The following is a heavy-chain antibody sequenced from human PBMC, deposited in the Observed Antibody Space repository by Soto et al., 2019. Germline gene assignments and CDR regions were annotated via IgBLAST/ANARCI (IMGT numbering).Heavy chain of an antibody. CDR1: GYSINNDYY. CDR3: AREARTLEWYLDL. Sequence: SETLSLTCAVSGYSINNDYYWGWIRQPPGRGLEYIGSIYRSGSTYYSPTLKSRVTISLDTSKNQFSLHLNSVNAADTAVYYCAREARTLEWYLDLWGRGTLVTVSS. J-gene: IGHJ2*01. D-gene: IGHD6-6*01. CDR2: IYRSGST. V-gene: IGHV4-38-2*01.